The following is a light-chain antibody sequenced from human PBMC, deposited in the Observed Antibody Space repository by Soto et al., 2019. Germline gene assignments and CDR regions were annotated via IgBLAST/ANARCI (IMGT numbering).Light chain of an antibody. Sequence: DIQMTQSPSSLSASVGDRVTITCRASQTISTYLNWYQQKPGEAPKLLIYASSKLQSGVPSRFSGSGSETDFTLTISSLQPEDFATYYCQQSHGIPYTFGQGTKLENK. V-gene: IGKV1-39*01. CDR3: QQSHGIPYT. J-gene: IGKJ2*01. CDR2: ASS. CDR1: QTISTY.